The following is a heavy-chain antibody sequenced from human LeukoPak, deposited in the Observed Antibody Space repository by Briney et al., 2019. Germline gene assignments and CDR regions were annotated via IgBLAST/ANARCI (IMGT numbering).Heavy chain of an antibody. CDR1: GYTFTGYY. CDR2: VNPNSGGT. CDR3: ARGAPTSTMIVVVVARNWYFDL. Sequence: ASVKVSCKASGYTFTGYYMHWVRQAPGQELEWMGWVNPNSGGTNYAQKFQGRVTMTRDTSISTAYMELSRLRSDDTAVYYCARGAPTSTMIVVVVARNWYFDLWGRGTLVTVSS. D-gene: IGHD3-22*01. V-gene: IGHV1-2*02. J-gene: IGHJ2*01.